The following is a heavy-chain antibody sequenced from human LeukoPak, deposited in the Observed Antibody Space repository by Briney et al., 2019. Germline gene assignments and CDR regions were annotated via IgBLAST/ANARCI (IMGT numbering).Heavy chain of an antibody. J-gene: IGHJ3*02. Sequence: GGSLRLSCAASGFTFSSYAMSWVRQAPGKGLEWVSAISGSGGSTYYADSVKGRFTISRDNSKNTLYLQMNSLRAEDTAVYYCAKPTRIYDSGGYYDHDAFDIWGQGTMVTVSS. CDR3: AKPTRIYDSGGYYDHDAFDI. CDR1: GFTFSSYA. CDR2: ISGSGGST. V-gene: IGHV3-23*01. D-gene: IGHD3-22*01.